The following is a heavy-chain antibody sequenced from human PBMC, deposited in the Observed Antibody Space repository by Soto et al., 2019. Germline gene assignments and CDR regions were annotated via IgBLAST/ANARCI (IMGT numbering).Heavy chain of an antibody. D-gene: IGHD6-6*01. V-gene: IGHV5-51*01. Sequence: PGESLKISCKGSGYSFTSYWIGWVRQMPGKGLEWMGIIYPGDSDTRYSPSFQGQVTISADKSISTAYLQWSSLKASDTAMYYYAGGASIAARRGYYYYGMDVWGQGTTVTVSS. CDR3: AGGASIAARRGYYYYGMDV. CDR2: IYPGDSDT. CDR1: GYSFTSYW. J-gene: IGHJ6*02.